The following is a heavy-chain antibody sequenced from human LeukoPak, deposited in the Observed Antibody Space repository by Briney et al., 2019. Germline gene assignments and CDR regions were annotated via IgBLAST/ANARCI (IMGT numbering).Heavy chain of an antibody. CDR2: INSDGSST. J-gene: IGHJ6*03. CDR3: ARVDVDSSGCHGYGCYYFYYMDV. V-gene: IGHV3-74*01. CDR1: GFTFSSYR. D-gene: IGHD6-19*01. Sequence: PGGSLRLSCAASGFTFSSYRMHWVRQAPGKGLVWVSRINSDGSSTSYADSVKGRFTISRDNAKNTLYLQMNSLRAEDTAVYYCARVDVDSSGCHGYGCYYFYYMDVWGKGTTVTVSS.